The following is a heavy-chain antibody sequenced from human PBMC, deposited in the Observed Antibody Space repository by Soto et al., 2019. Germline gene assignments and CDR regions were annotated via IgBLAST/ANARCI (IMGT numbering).Heavy chain of an antibody. D-gene: IGHD2-8*02. Sequence: QVQLLQSGSEVKKPGSSVKVSCRASGGSLSSYPVTWVRQAPGQGLEWMGRIIPIVGLTNYAQKFQGRVTITVGNSTSTAYMELSSMRSDDTAVYYCASPTGGHDAGANYRDVWGKVTTVIVSS. CDR1: GGSLSSYP. V-gene: IGHV1-69*02. CDR2: IIPIVGLT. J-gene: IGHJ6*03. CDR3: ASPTGGHDAGANYRDV.